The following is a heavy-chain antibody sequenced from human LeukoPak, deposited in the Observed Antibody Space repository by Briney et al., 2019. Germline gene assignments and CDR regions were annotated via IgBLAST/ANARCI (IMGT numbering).Heavy chain of an antibody. J-gene: IGHJ4*02. CDR1: GFTFSTYW. D-gene: IGHD1-26*01. Sequence: GGSLRLSCAASGFTFSTYWMSWVRQAPGKGLEWVANIKGDGSEKNYVGSVKGRFTTSRDNAKNSLYLQMNSLRAEDTAVYYCAKDTPFGGNWGQGTLVTVSS. CDR2: IKGDGSEK. CDR3: AKDTPFGGN. V-gene: IGHV3-7*01.